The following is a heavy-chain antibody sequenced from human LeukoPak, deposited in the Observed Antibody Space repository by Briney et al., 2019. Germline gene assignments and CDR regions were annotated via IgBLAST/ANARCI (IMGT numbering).Heavy chain of an antibody. D-gene: IGHD3/OR15-3a*01. Sequence: PSETLSLTCTVSGVSISSSNSYWGWIRQPPGKGLEWIGSIYYTGNTYYNASLKSRVTISIDTSKNQISLRLTSVTAADAAMYYCARQTGSGLFTLPGGQGTLVTVSS. CDR3: ARQTGSGLFTLP. V-gene: IGHV4-39*01. CDR1: GVSISSSNSY. CDR2: IYYTGNT. J-gene: IGHJ4*02.